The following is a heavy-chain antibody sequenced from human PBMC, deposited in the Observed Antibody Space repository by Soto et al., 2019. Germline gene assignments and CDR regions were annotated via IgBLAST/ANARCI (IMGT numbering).Heavy chain of an antibody. J-gene: IGHJ6*02. D-gene: IGHD6-13*01. CDR3: AREGQQLVLGLNYYYYGMDV. CDR1: GYTFTSYA. CDR2: INAGNGNT. Sequence: GASVKVSCKASGYTFTSYAMHWVRQAPGQRLEWMGWINAGNGNTKYSQKFQGRVTITRDTSASTAYMELSSLRSEDTAVYYCAREGQQLVLGLNYYYYGMDVWGQGTSVTVSS. V-gene: IGHV1-3*01.